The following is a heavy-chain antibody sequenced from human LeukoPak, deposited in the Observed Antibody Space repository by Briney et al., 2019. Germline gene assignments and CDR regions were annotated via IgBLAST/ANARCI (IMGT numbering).Heavy chain of an antibody. V-gene: IGHV3-30*02. J-gene: IGHJ4*02. CDR3: AKPIYDILTGYYLQPLDY. CDR2: IRYDGSNK. Sequence: GGSLRLSCAASGFTFSSYGMHWVRRAPGKGLEWVAFIRYDGSNKYYADSVKGRFTISRDNSKNTLYLQMNSLRAEDTAVYYCAKPIYDILTGYYLQPLDYWGQGTLVTVSS. D-gene: IGHD3-9*01. CDR1: GFTFSSYG.